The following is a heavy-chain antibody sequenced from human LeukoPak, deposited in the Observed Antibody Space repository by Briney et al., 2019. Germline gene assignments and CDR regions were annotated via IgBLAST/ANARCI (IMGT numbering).Heavy chain of an antibody. CDR3: ATRAGSGGGYFDY. V-gene: IGHV3-53*05. Sequence: GGSLRLSCAASGLTVSTDYMSWVRQAPGKGLEWVSVIFPSHSTYYADSVKGRFTISRDNSKNAVYLQMNSLRPEDTAVYYCATRAGSGGGYFDYWGQGTLVTVSS. CDR2: IFPSHST. CDR1: GLTVSTDY. D-gene: IGHD3-22*01. J-gene: IGHJ4*02.